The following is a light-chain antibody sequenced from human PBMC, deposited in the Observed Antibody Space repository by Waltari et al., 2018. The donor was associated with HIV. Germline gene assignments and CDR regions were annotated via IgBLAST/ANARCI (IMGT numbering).Light chain of an antibody. V-gene: IGLV2-8*01. CDR3: SSYVGINNVV. J-gene: IGLJ2*01. CDR1: SCDVGRYNY. Sequence: HSALTQPPSASGSPGQPVTLSCTGTSCDVGRYNYVSRYQQHPGKPPKLMTYRVKKPPSGVPDRFSGSKSGNTASLTFSVLQGEDEADYYCSSYVGINNVVFGGGTKLTVL. CDR2: RVK.